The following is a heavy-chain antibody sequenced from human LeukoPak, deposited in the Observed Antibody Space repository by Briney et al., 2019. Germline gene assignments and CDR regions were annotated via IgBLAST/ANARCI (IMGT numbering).Heavy chain of an antibody. CDR2: TYTSGST. CDR3: ASQYYDFWSGYSDAFDI. Sequence: SQTLSLTCTVSGGSISSGSYYWSWIRQPAGKGLEWIVRTYTSGSTNYNPSLKSRVTISVDTSKNQFSLKLSSVTAADTAVYYCASQYYDFWSGYSDAFDIWGQGTMVTVSS. J-gene: IGHJ3*02. CDR1: GGSISSGSYY. V-gene: IGHV4-61*02. D-gene: IGHD3-3*01.